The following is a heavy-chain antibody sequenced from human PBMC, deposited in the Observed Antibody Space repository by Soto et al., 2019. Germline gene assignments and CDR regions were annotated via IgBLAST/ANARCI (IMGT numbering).Heavy chain of an antibody. V-gene: IGHV3-11*01. Sequence: GGPLRLSCAAAAFTFSDYYRGWIRQAPGKGLEWLSYISGNGNTIYYADSVKGRFTVSRDNTKNLLYLQMNSLRAEDTAVYYCAASAVVAAHYWGQGALVTVSS. D-gene: IGHD2-15*01. CDR1: AFTFSDYY. CDR2: ISGNGNTI. J-gene: IGHJ4*02. CDR3: AASAVVAAHY.